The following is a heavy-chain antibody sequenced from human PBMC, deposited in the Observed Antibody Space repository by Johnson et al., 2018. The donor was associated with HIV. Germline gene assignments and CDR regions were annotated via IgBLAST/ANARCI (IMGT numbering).Heavy chain of an antibody. CDR2: MNSDVSST. J-gene: IGHJ3*01. Sequence: VQLVESGGGVVQPGRSLRLSCAASGFTFSHYWMHWVRQAPGKGLVWVSRMNSDVSSTTYADSVKGRFTISRDNAKNTLYLQMKTRRAEDTAIYYCAREKEMTRLGAFDVWGQGTVVTVSS. CDR3: AREKEMTRLGAFDV. D-gene: IGHD3-16*01. V-gene: IGHV3-74*03. CDR1: GFTFSHYW.